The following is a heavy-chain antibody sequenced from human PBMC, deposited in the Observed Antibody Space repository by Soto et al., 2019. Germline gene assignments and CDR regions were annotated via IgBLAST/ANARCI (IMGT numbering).Heavy chain of an antibody. CDR3: ARDHFGFGELAVYYYGMDV. CDR1: GGSISSGDYY. V-gene: IGHV4-30-4*01. J-gene: IGHJ6*02. D-gene: IGHD3-10*01. Sequence: SETLSLTCTVSGGSISSGDYYWSWIRQPPGKGLEWIGYIYYSGSTYYNPSLKSRVTISVDTSKNQFSLKLSSVTAADTAVYYCARDHFGFGELAVYYYGMDVWGQGTTVTVSS. CDR2: IYYSGST.